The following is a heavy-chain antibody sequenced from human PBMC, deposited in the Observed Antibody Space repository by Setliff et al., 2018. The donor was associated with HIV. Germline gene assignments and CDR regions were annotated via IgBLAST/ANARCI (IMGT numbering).Heavy chain of an antibody. V-gene: IGHV4-28*05. D-gene: IGHD4-4*01. CDR1: GYSISTNEG. Sequence: PSETLSLTCAVSGYSISTNEGWGWIRQPPGKGLAWIGYISNSGKIYYDPSLNSRVTLSADTSKNQLSLKLTSVTAEDTGVYYCARTVPHSAAQDAFDIWGQGTVVTVSS. J-gene: IGHJ3*02. CDR3: ARTVPHSAAQDAFDI. CDR2: ISNSGKI.